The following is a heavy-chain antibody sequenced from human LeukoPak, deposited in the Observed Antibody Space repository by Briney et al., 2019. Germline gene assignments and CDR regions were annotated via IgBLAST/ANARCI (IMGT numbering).Heavy chain of an antibody. CDR1: GFTSGNAW. CDR3: AKDLGLRPYPGSYYYYGMDV. D-gene: IGHD2-21*01. V-gene: IGHV3-15*01. Sequence: GGSLRLSCAASGFTSGNAWMSWVRQAPGKGLEWVGRIKTKTKGETTDYTAPVKGRFTVSRDDPKNTLYLQMNSLRAEDTAVYYCAKDLGLRPYPGSYYYYGMDVWGQGTTVTVSS. CDR2: IKTKTKGETT. J-gene: IGHJ6*02.